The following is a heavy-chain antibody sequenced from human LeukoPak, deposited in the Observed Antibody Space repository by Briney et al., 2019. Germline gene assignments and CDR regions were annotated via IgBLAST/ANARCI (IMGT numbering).Heavy chain of an antibody. V-gene: IGHV4-38-2*02. CDR1: GYSISSGYY. CDR2: IYHSGST. J-gene: IGHJ4*02. CDR3: ARVISGYSYGYYFDY. D-gene: IGHD5-18*01. Sequence: SETLSLTCTVSGYSISSGYYWGWIRQPPGKGLEWIGSIYHSGSTYYNPSLKSRVTISVDTSKNQFSLKLSSVTAADTAVYYCARVISGYSYGYYFDYWGQGTLVTVSS.